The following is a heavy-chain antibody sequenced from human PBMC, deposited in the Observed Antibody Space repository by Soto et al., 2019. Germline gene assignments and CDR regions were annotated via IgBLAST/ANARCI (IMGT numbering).Heavy chain of an antibody. CDR3: ARSQTPYGMDV. J-gene: IGHJ6*02. Sequence: ASVKVSCKASGYTFTDYYMHWVRQAPGQGLEWMGWISPKSGATNYAQKFQGWVTMTRDTSISTAYMDLSRPRSNDTAVYYCARSQTPYGMDVRGQGTTVTVSS. CDR1: GYTFTDYY. V-gene: IGHV1-2*04. CDR2: ISPKSGAT.